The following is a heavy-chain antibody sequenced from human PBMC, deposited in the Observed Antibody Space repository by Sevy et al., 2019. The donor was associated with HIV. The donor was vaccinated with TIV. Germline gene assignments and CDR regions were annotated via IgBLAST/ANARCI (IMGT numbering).Heavy chain of an antibody. CDR1: GFTFSSYA. Sequence: GGSLRLSCAASGFTFSSYAMSWVRQAPGKGLEWVSAISGSGGSTYYADSVKGRFTISRDNSKNTLYRQMNSLRAEDTAVYYCAKDTDSGSYLNDAFDIWGQGTMVTVSS. CDR3: AKDTDSGSYLNDAFDI. CDR2: ISGSGGST. J-gene: IGHJ3*02. V-gene: IGHV3-23*01. D-gene: IGHD1-26*01.